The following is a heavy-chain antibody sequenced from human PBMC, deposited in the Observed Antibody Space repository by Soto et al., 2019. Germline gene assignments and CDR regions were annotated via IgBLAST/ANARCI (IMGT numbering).Heavy chain of an antibody. CDR2: INAGNGNT. J-gene: IGHJ5*02. CDR3: ARATTLVVTATNNWFDP. V-gene: IGHV1-3*01. D-gene: IGHD2-21*02. Sequence: ASVKVSCKASGYTFTSYAMHWVRQAPGQRLEWMGWINAGNGNTKYSQKFQGRVTITRDTSASTAYMELSSLRSEDTAVYYCARATTLVVTATNNWFDPGGKETLVTVPS. CDR1: GYTFTSYA.